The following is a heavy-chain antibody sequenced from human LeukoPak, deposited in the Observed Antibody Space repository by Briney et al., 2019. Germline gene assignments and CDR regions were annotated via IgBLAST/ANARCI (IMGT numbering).Heavy chain of an antibody. Sequence: PGGSLRLSCAASGFTFSSNAMSWVRQAPGKGLEWVSAISGSGGSTYYADSEKGLFTISRDNSKNTLYLQMSSLRAEDTGVYYCVKGYCSSTSCLIDAGGQGSLVTVSS. CDR2: ISGSGGST. CDR1: GFTFSSNA. J-gene: IGHJ5*02. V-gene: IGHV3-23*01. D-gene: IGHD2-2*01. CDR3: VKGYCSSTSCLIDA.